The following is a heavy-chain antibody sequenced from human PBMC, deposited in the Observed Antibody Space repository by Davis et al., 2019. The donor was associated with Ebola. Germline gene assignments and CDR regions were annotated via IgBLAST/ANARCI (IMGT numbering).Heavy chain of an antibody. CDR2: IFTSGST. Sequence: SETLSLTCTVSGGSISIHYWTWIRQPAGKGLEWLGRIFTSGSTKYNPSLKSRATISIDTSKNQFSLKLSSVTAADTAVYYCARPGGGWTPDGFDIWGQGTMVTISS. CDR1: GGSISIHY. D-gene: IGHD2-15*01. CDR3: ARPGGGWTPDGFDI. J-gene: IGHJ3*02. V-gene: IGHV4-4*07.